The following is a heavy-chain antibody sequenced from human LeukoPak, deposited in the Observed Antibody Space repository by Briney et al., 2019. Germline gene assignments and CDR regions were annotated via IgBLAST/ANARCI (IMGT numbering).Heavy chain of an antibody. CDR1: GFTFDNFG. D-gene: IGHD3-9*01. CDR2: ISASGGGT. Sequence: GGSLRLSCLASGFTFDNFGMSWVRQAPGKGLEWVSGISASGGGTYYADSVKGRFTISRDNSKSTLYLQMNSLSTEDTAVYFCAIEISRLVIHAFDLWGQGTVVTVSS. CDR3: AIEISRLVIHAFDL. J-gene: IGHJ3*01. V-gene: IGHV3-23*01.